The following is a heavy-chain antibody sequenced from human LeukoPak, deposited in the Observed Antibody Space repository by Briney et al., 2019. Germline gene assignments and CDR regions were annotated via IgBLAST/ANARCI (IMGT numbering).Heavy chain of an antibody. CDR2: IYHSGST. V-gene: IGHV4-38-2*02. CDR1: GYSVSSGYY. Sequence: RPSETLSLTCTVSGYSVSSGYYWGWIRQPPGKGLEWIGSIYHSGSTYYNPSLKSRVTISVDTSKNQFPLKLSSVTAADTAVYYCARVRGFQLWSELDYYFMDVWGKGTTVTVSS. J-gene: IGHJ6*03. CDR3: ARVRGFQLWSELDYYFMDV. D-gene: IGHD5-18*01.